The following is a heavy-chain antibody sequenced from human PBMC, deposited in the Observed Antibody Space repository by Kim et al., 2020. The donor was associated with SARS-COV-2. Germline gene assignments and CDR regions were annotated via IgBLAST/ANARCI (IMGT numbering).Heavy chain of an antibody. V-gene: IGHV1-46*01. CDR3: ARKTDCSGGSCYSGGWFDP. J-gene: IGHJ5*02. Sequence: ASVKVSCKASGYTFTSYYMHWVRQAPGQGLEWMGIINPSGGSTSYAQKFQGRVTMTRDTSTSTVYMELSSLRSEDTAVYYCARKTDCSGGSCYSGGWFDPWGQGTLVTVSS. D-gene: IGHD2-15*01. CDR1: GYTFTSYY. CDR2: INPSGGST.